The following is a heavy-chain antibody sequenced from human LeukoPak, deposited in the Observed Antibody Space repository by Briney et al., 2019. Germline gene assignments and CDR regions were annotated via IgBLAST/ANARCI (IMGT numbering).Heavy chain of an antibody. Sequence: GGSLRLSCAASGFTFSSYAMHWVRQVPGKGLEWVAVISYDGSNKYYADSVKGRFTISRDNSKNTLYLQMNSLRAEDTAVYYCARESIAAREGFDYWGQGTLVTVSS. V-gene: IGHV3-30*04. CDR3: ARESIAAREGFDY. CDR2: ISYDGSNK. CDR1: GFTFSSYA. J-gene: IGHJ4*02. D-gene: IGHD6-6*01.